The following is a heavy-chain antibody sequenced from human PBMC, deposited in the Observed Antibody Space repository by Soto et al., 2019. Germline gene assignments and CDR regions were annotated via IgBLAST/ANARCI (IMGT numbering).Heavy chain of an antibody. CDR1: GLTFSNVW. CDR2: IKSKSDGETA. CDR3: ARRDWFDP. Sequence: GGSLRLSCAASGLTFSNVWMTWVRQAPGKGLEWVGRIKSKSDGETADVAAPVKARFTISRDDSKNTVFLEMNSLKSEDTAVYYCARRDWFDPWGQGTLVTVSS. J-gene: IGHJ5*02. V-gene: IGHV3-15*01.